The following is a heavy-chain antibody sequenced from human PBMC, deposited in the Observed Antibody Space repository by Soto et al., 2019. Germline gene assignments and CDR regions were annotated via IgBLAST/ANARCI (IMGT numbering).Heavy chain of an antibody. V-gene: IGHV3-13*01. CDR3: ARGPRGYYYYGMDV. CDR2: IGTAGDT. J-gene: IGHJ6*02. CDR1: GFPFSSYD. Sequence: GSLRLSCAASGFPFSSYDMHWVRQATGKGLEWVSAIGTAGDTYYPGSVKGRFTISRENAKNSLYLQMNSLRAEDTAVYYCARGPRGYYYYGMDVWGQGTTVTVSS.